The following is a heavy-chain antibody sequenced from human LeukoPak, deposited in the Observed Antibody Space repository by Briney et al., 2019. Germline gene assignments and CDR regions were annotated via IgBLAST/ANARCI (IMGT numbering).Heavy chain of an antibody. CDR2: INGMSRTI. V-gene: IGHV3-48*04. Sequence: GGSLRLSCTVSGFTFSSYSMNWVRQAPGKGLEWVSYINGMSRTIFYADSVKGRFTISRDNAKNSLSLQMNSLRAEDTAVYYCARCSGSSTYHSDDYWGQGTLVTVSS. D-gene: IGHD2-15*01. CDR1: GFTFSSYS. J-gene: IGHJ4*02. CDR3: ARCSGSSTYHSDDY.